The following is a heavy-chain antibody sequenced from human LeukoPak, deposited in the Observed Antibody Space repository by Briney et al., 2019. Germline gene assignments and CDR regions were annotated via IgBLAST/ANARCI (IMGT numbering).Heavy chain of an antibody. V-gene: IGHV4-38-2*02. D-gene: IGHD3-9*01. J-gene: IGHJ4*02. CDR2: IYHSGST. CDR1: GYSISTGYY. Sequence: PSETLSLTCTVSGYSISTGYYWDWIRQPPGEGPEWIGSIYHSGSTYYNPSLKGRVTISRDTSKNQFSLKLSSVTAADTAVYYCARDLRYFSLWGQGTPVTVSS. CDR3: ARDLRYFSL.